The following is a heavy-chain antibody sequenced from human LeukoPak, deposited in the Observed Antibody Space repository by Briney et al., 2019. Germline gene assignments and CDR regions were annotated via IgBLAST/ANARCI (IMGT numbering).Heavy chain of an antibody. D-gene: IGHD1-26*01. CDR2: IYNSGSA. V-gene: IGHV4-34*01. J-gene: IGHJ4*02. Sequence: PSETLSLTCAVYGGSFSGYYWGWIRQPPGKGLEWIAYIYNSGSANYNPSLNSRVTVSVDTSNNQFSLKLSSVTAADTAVYYCVRQPSGSPGDYWGQGTLVTVSS. CDR1: GGSFSGYY. CDR3: VRQPSGSPGDY.